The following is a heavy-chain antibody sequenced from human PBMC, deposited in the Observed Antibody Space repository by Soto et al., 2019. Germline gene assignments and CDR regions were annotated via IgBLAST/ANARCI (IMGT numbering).Heavy chain of an antibody. CDR1: GFTFSSYL. Sequence: GGSLRLSCAASGFTFSSYLMHWVRQAPGEGLVWVSRINSDGSSTFYADSVKGRFTISRDNAKNTLYLQIKSLKAKDRAVYYCARDCGYWGKGTLVTVSS. CDR3: ARDCGY. J-gene: IGHJ4*02. V-gene: IGHV3-74*01. CDR2: INSDGSST.